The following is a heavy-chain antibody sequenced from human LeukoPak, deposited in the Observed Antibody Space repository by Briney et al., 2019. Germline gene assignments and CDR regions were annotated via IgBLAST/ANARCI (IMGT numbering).Heavy chain of an antibody. D-gene: IGHD1-1*01. Sequence: GGSLRLSCAASGFTVSSNYMSWVRQAPGKGLEWVSVIYSGGSTYYADSVEGRFTISRHNSKNTLYLQMNSLRAEDTAVYYCARLGGKLERSLDYWGQGTLVTVSS. CDR2: IYSGGST. V-gene: IGHV3-53*04. CDR1: GFTVSSNY. J-gene: IGHJ4*02. CDR3: ARLGGKLERSLDY.